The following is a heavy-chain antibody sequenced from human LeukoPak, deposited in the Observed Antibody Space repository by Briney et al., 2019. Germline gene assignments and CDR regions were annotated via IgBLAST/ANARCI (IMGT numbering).Heavy chain of an antibody. Sequence: SVKVSCKASGGTFSSYAISWVRQAPGQGLEWMGGIIPIFGAANYAQKFQGRVTITADKSTSTAYMELSSLRSEDTAVYYCARSPMIVVVVAFDIWGQGTMVTVSS. CDR3: ARSPMIVVVVAFDI. V-gene: IGHV1-69*06. J-gene: IGHJ3*02. CDR1: GGTFSSYA. CDR2: IIPIFGAA. D-gene: IGHD3-22*01.